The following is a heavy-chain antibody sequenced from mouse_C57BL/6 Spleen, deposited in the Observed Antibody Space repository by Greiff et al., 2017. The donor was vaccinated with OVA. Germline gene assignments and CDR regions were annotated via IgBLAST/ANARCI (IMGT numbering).Heavy chain of an antibody. CDR2: IDPSDSYT. CDR1: GYTFTSYW. J-gene: IGHJ4*01. CDR3: ARKSNYDYAMDY. V-gene: IGHV1-50*01. D-gene: IGHD2-5*01. Sequence: VQLQQPGAELVKPGASVKLSCKASGYTFTSYWMQWVKQRPGQGLEWIGEIDPSDSYTNYNQKFKGKATLTVDTSSSTAYMQLSSLTSEDSAVYYCARKSNYDYAMDYWGQGTSVTVSS.